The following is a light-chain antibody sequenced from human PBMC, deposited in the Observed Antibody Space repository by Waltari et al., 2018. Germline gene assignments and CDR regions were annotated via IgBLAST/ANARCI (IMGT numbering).Light chain of an antibody. CDR2: DVS. Sequence: QSALTQPASVSGSPGQSITISCTGTSSDGGGYNYVSWYQQHPGKAPKVMIYDVSKRPSGVSSRFSGSKSGNTASLTISGLQTEDEADYYCSSYTSSSALVFGGGTKLTVL. J-gene: IGLJ2*01. CDR1: SSDGGGYNY. V-gene: IGLV2-14*01. CDR3: SSYTSSSALV.